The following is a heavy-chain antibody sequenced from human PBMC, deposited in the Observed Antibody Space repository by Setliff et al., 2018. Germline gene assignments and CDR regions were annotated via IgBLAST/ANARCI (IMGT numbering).Heavy chain of an antibody. CDR2: IYDSGSS. J-gene: IGHJ5*02. V-gene: IGHV4-39*01. D-gene: IGHD2-15*01. CDR3: GRGFSRIEGWGNWFDP. Sequence: SETLSLTCTVSGGSVSNGGFFWGWLRQAPGKGLEWIGNIYDSGSSNYNASLKSRLIMTRDTSKNQISLKLTSVTAADTAVYYCGRGFSRIEGWGNWFDPWGQGILVTVSS. CDR1: GGSVSNGGFF.